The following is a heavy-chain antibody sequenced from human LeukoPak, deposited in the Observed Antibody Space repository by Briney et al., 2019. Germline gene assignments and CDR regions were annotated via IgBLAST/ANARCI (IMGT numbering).Heavy chain of an antibody. CDR3: ARGLGYCSSTTCYPWFGP. J-gene: IGHJ5*02. V-gene: IGHV4-59*01. CDR1: GGSISSYY. D-gene: IGHD2-2*01. CDR2: IYYSGNT. Sequence: SETLSLTCTVSGGSISSYYWCWIRQPPGKGLEWIGYIYYSGNTNYNPSLKSRVTMSVDTSMNQFSLKLSSVTAADTAVYYCARGLGYCSSTTCYPWFGPWGQGTLVTVSS.